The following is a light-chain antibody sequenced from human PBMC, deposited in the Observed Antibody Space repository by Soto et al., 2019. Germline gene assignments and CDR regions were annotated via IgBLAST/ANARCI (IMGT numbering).Light chain of an antibody. CDR2: GAS. J-gene: IGKJ1*01. CDR1: QSFGSSY. Sequence: EIVLTQSPGTLSLSPGERATLSCRASQSFGSSYLAWFQQKPGQAPRLLIYGASSRATGIPDRFSGSGSGTDFTLTISRLEPEDFAVYYCQQYGSSSWTFGQGTKVDIK. CDR3: QQYGSSSWT. V-gene: IGKV3-20*01.